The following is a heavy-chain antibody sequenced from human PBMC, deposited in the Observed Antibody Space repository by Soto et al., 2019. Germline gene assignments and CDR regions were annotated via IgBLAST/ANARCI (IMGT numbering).Heavy chain of an antibody. CDR1: GGSFSGYY. Sequence: SETLSLTCAVYGGSFSGYYWSWIRQPPVKGLEWIGEINHSGSTNYNPSLKSRVTISVDTSKNQFSLKLSSVTAADTAVYYCARGRNDSSSSYAFDIWGQGTMVTVSS. CDR2: INHSGST. V-gene: IGHV4-34*01. D-gene: IGHD6-6*01. J-gene: IGHJ3*02. CDR3: ARGRNDSSSSYAFDI.